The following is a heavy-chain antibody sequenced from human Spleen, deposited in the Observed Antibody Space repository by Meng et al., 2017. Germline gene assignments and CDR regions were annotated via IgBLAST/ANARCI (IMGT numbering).Heavy chain of an antibody. CDR1: GGSINSGSYY. Sequence: SETLSLTCTVSGGSINSGSYYWSWIRQPAGKGLEWIGRIYTSGSTNYNPSLKSRVTISVDTSKNQFSLKLNSVTAADTAVYYCARESGSGWSYCYYGMDVWGQGTTVTVSS. CDR3: ARESGSGWSYCYYGMDV. V-gene: IGHV4-61*02. CDR2: IYTSGST. D-gene: IGHD6-19*01. J-gene: IGHJ6*02.